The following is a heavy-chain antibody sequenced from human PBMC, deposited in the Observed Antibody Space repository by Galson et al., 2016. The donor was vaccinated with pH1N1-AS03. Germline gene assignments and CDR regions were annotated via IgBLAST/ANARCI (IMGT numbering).Heavy chain of an antibody. J-gene: IGHJ3*02. CDR1: GFTFSRHA. CDR2: ISSSGNYK. V-gene: IGHV3-21*01. Sequence: SLRLSCAASGFTFSRHAMHWVRQAPGKGLEWVSSISSSGNYKYYADSVKGRFTVSRDNAMNSLYLQMNSLRAEDTALYYCARSRSPDYYDSSTYRPDAFDIWGQGTMVTVSS. CDR3: ARSRSPDYYDSSTYRPDAFDI. D-gene: IGHD3-22*01.